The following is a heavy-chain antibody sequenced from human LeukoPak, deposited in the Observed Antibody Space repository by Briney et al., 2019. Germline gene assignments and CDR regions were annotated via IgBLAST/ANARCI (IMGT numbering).Heavy chain of an antibody. V-gene: IGHV3-23*01. J-gene: IGHJ4*02. Sequence: RGSRRLSCAAAGFTLSRYDMSWVRQAPGEGLEWVSAISSRDGNTYDADPVKGRFTSSRDTSKNTLYLQMNSLRGEDTAVYYCAKDRGLLSWFGELLHFFDHWGQGTLVTVSS. CDR2: ISSRDGNT. D-gene: IGHD3-10*01. CDR1: GFTLSRYD. CDR3: AKDRGLLSWFGELLHFFDH.